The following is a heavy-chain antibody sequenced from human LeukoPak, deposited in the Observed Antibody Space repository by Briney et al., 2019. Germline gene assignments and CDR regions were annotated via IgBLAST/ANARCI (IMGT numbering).Heavy chain of an antibody. CDR1: GGTFSSYA. CDR3: ARADTVTMIFDY. CDR2: IIPIFGTA. D-gene: IGHD4-17*01. V-gene: IGHV1-69*13. Sequence: ASVKVSCKASGGTFSSYAISWVRQAPGQGLEWMGGIIPIFGTANYAQKFQGRVTITADESTSTAYMGLSSLRSGDTAVYYCARADTVTMIFDYWGQGTLVTVSS. J-gene: IGHJ4*02.